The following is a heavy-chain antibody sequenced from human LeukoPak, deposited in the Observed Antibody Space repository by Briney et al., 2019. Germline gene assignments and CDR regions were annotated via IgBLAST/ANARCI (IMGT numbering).Heavy chain of an antibody. J-gene: IGHJ4*02. CDR3: ARASPPPYDVSGYYFAH. CDR1: GGSISSRSYY. Sequence: PSETLSLTCTVSGGSISSRSYYWGWIRQPPGKGLEWIGSIYYSGTTYYKPSLKSRVTISVDTSKNQFSLKLSSVTAADTAVYYCARASPPPYDVSGYYFAHWGQGTLVTVSS. CDR2: IYYSGTT. V-gene: IGHV4-39*01. D-gene: IGHD3-22*01.